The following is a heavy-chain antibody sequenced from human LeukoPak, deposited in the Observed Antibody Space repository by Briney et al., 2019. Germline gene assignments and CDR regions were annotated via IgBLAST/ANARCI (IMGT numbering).Heavy chain of an antibody. CDR1: GFTFSSYA. Sequence: PGGSLRLSCAASGFTFSSYAMSWVRQAPGKGLEWVSAISGSGGSTYYADSVKGRFTISRDNSKNTLYLQMNSLRAEDTAVYYCGKDLYFKLLPFGVVMWGQGTLVTVSS. V-gene: IGHV3-23*01. CDR2: ISGSGGST. J-gene: IGHJ4*02. CDR3: GKDLYFKLLPFGVVM. D-gene: IGHD3-3*01.